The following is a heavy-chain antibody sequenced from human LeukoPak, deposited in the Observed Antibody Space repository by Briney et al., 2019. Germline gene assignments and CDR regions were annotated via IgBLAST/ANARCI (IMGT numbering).Heavy chain of an antibody. CDR2: ITSRSTT. CDR3: AKDGNWARFED. Sequence: GGSLRLSCSASGFTFSSYNMNWVRQAPGKGLEWVSGITSRSTTYYADSVKGRFTISRDNSKNMVWLQINSPTAEDTATYYCAKDGNWARFEDWGQGTLVTVSS. D-gene: IGHD7-27*01. V-gene: IGHV3-23*01. CDR1: GFTFSSYN. J-gene: IGHJ4*02.